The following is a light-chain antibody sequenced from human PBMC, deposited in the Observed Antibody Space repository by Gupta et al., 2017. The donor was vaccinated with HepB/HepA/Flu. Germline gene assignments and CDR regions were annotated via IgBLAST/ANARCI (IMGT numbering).Light chain of an antibody. CDR1: SSNIGAGYD. CDR2: DNN. Sequence: QSVLTPPPSVSGAPAQRVTISCTGSSSNIGAGYDVHWYQQLPGTAPNLLIYDNNNRHSGVPDRFTGSKSGTSASVAITGLQGEDEATYYCQSYDNSLSASWVFGGGTKLTVL. J-gene: IGLJ3*02. V-gene: IGLV1-40*01. CDR3: QSYDNSLSASWV.